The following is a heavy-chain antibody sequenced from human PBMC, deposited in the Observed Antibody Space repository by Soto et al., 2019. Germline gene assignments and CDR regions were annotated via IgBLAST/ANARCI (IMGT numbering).Heavy chain of an antibody. J-gene: IGHJ4*02. CDR2: ISRSSSTI. CDR1: GFTLSRYS. D-gene: IGHD6-13*01. Sequence: EVQLVESGGGLVQPGGSLRLSCVASGFTLSRYSMNWVRQAPGKGLEWVSYISRSSSTIYYADSVKGRFTIARDNAANSLYLPMNSLRGEVTAVYYCARDLAGGIPDYWCQGTRVTVSS. CDR3: ARDLAGGIPDY. V-gene: IGHV3-48*01.